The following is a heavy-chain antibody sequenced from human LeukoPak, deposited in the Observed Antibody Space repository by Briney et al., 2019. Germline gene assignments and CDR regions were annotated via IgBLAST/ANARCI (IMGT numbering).Heavy chain of an antibody. CDR1: GFTFSYYS. V-gene: IGHV3-48*01. D-gene: IGHD1-26*01. Sequence: GGSLRLSCAASGFTFSYYSMNWVRQAPGKGLEWVSYISSSSNTIYYADSVKGRFTISRDNAKNSLYLQMNSLRAEGTAVYYCARDWGGSYSYWGQGTLVTVSS. CDR3: ARDWGGSYSY. J-gene: IGHJ4*02. CDR2: ISSSSNTI.